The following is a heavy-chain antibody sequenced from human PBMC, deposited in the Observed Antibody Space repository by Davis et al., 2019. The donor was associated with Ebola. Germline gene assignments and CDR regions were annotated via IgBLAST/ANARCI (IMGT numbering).Heavy chain of an antibody. CDR2: IWYDGSNK. CDR1: GFTFSSYG. D-gene: IGHD3-10*01. J-gene: IGHJ6*02. V-gene: IGHV3-33*08. CDR3: AQWYFNSGMGMDV. Sequence: GKSLKISCAASGFTFSSYGMHWVRQAPGKGLEWVAVIWYDGSNKYYADSVKGRFTISRDNSKNTLYLQMNSLRAEDTAVYYCAQWYFNSGMGMDVWGQGTTVTVSS.